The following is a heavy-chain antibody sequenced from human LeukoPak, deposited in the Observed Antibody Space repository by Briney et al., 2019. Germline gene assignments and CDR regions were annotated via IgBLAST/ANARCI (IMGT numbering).Heavy chain of an antibody. D-gene: IGHD3-3*01. Sequence: SETLSLTCAVYGGSFSGYYWSWIRQPPGKWREWIGEINHSGSTNYNPSLKSRVTISVDTSKNQFSLKLSSVTAADTAVYYCASGPNVSDFWSGYSYSQHWGQGTLVTVSS. J-gene: IGHJ1*01. CDR2: INHSGST. CDR1: GGSFSGYY. CDR3: ASGPNVSDFWSGYSYSQH. V-gene: IGHV4-34*01.